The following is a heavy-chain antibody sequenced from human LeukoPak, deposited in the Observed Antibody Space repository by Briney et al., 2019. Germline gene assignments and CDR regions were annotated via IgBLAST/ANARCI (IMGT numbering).Heavy chain of an antibody. V-gene: IGHV3-33*01. CDR2: IWSDGGNP. D-gene: IGHD2-15*01. Sequence: PGGSLRLSCGASGFTFSRHAMHWVRQAPGKGLEWVAVIWSDGGNPYSADSVKGRFTISRDNSKNTVFLQMNRLRAEDTAVYYCARDWCSGQSCYLDYWGQGTLVTVSS. J-gene: IGHJ4*02. CDR3: ARDWCSGQSCYLDY. CDR1: GFTFSRHA.